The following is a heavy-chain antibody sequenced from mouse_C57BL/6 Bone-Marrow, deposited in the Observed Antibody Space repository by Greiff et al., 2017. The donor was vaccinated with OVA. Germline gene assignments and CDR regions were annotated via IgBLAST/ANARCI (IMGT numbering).Heavy chain of an antibody. CDR1: GYTFTSYW. Sequence: VQLQQPGAELVKPGASVKLSCKASGYTFTSYWMHWVKQRPGRGLEWIGRIDPNSGGTKYNEKFKSKATLTVDKPSSTAYMQLSSLTSEDSAVYYCARKEGYSNYGWWYFDVWGTGTTVTVSS. CDR2: IDPNSGGT. J-gene: IGHJ1*03. D-gene: IGHD2-5*01. V-gene: IGHV1-72*01. CDR3: ARKEGYSNYGWWYFDV.